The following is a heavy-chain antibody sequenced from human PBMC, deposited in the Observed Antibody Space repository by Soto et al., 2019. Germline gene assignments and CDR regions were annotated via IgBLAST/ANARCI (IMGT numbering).Heavy chain of an antibody. Sequence: FYSSVMHGVLKTQGKGLEWVAVIWYDGSNKYYADSVKGRFTISRDNSKNTLYLQMNSLRAEDTAVYYCARDYYGSGSYYPDLYYYYYYGMDVWGQGTTVTVSS. V-gene: IGHV3-33*01. CDR1: FYSSV. CDR3: ARDYYGSGSYYPDLYYYYYYGMDV. J-gene: IGHJ6*02. D-gene: IGHD3-10*01. CDR2: IWYDGSNK.